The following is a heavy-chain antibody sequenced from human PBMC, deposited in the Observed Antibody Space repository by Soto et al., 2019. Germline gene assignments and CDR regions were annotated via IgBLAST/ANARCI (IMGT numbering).Heavy chain of an antibody. CDR2: IDPSDSYS. V-gene: IGHV5-10-1*01. CDR3: ARQTAYYDGSGYYVY. D-gene: IGHD3-22*01. CDR1: EYSFTSYW. J-gene: IGHJ4*02. Sequence: PVESLKISCKGSEYSFTSYWITWVRQMPGKGLEWMGRIDPSDSYSNYSPSFQGHVTISADKSISTAYLQWSSLKASDTAMYYCARQTAYYDGSGYYVYWGQGTLVTVSS.